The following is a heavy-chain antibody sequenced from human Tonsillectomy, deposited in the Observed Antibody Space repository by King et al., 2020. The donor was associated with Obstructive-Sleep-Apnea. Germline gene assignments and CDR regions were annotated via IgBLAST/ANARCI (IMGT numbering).Heavy chain of an antibody. CDR1: GGSISSYY. CDR3: ARGYSGYERGTYYYYGMDV. Sequence: QLQESGPGLVKPSETLSLTCTVSGGSISSYYCSWIRHPAGKGLEWIGRIYTSGSTNYNPSLTSRVTQSVYTPKNQVSLNLSSVTAADTAVYYCARGYSGYERGTYYYYGMDVWGQGTTVTVSS. CDR2: IYTSGST. D-gene: IGHD5-12*01. J-gene: IGHJ6*02. V-gene: IGHV4-4*07.